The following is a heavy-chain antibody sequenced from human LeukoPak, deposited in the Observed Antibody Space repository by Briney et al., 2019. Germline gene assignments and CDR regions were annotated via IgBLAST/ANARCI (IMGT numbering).Heavy chain of an antibody. V-gene: IGHV3-30*04. CDR3: ARDFVAAAGDAFDI. D-gene: IGHD6-13*01. J-gene: IGHJ3*02. CDR1: GFTFSSYA. CDR2: ISYDGSNK. Sequence: GGSLRLSCAASGFTFSSYAMHWVRQAPGKGLEGGAVISYDGSNKYYADSVKGRFTISRDNSKNTLYLQVNSLRAEDTAVYYCARDFVAAAGDAFDIWGQGTMVTVSS.